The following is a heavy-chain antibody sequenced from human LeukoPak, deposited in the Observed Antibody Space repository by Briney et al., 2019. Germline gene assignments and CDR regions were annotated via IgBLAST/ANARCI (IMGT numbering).Heavy chain of an antibody. CDR2: IYYSGST. CDR1: GGSISRSSYY. D-gene: IGHD2-21*02. CDR3: ATQRGGAYCGGDCYRLDY. Sequence: SETLSLTCTVSGGSISRSSYYWGWIRPPPGKGLEWIGSIYYSGSTYSNPSLKSRVTISVDTSKNQFSLKLSSVTAADTAVYYCATQRGGAYCGGDCYRLDYWGQGTLVTVSS. J-gene: IGHJ4*02. V-gene: IGHV4-39*07.